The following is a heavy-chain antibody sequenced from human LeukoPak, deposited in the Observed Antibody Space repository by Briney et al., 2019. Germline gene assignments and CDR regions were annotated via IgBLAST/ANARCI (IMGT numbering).Heavy chain of an antibody. D-gene: IGHD2-2*01. CDR2: IYHSGST. J-gene: IGHJ2*01. Sequence: PSETLSLTCAVSGYSISSGYYGGWIRQPPGKGLEWIGSIYHSGSTYYNPSLKSRVTISVDTSKNQFSLKLSSVTAADTAVYYCARLPPLGYCSSTSCHAMYYNYWHFDLWAVAPWSLSPQ. CDR1: GYSISSGYY. CDR3: ARLPPLGYCSSTSCHAMYYNYWHFDL. V-gene: IGHV4-38-2*01.